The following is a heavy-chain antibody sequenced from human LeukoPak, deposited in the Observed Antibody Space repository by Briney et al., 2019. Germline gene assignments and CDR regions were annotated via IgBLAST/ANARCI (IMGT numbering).Heavy chain of an antibody. V-gene: IGHV3-33*01. CDR3: AREGPRGNSQFDY. Sequence: GGSLRLSCAASGFTFSSYGMHWVRQAPGKGPEWVALIWYDGSNKYYADSVKGRLTISRDNSKNTLYLQMNSLRAEDTAVYYCAREGPRGNSQFDYWGQGTLVTVSS. D-gene: IGHD2/OR15-2a*01. CDR2: IWYDGSNK. CDR1: GFTFSSYG. J-gene: IGHJ4*02.